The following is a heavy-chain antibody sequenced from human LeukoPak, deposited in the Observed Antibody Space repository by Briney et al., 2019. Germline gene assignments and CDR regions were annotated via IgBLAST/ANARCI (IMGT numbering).Heavy chain of an antibody. D-gene: IGHD3-3*01. CDR3: VKEYHSRGFGAYFDF. V-gene: IGHV3-30*18. CDR2: ISSDGSIK. CDR1: KFTFSHYG. J-gene: IGHJ4*02. Sequence: GGSLRLSCTASKFTFSHYGMQWVRQAPGKGLEWVAVISSDGSIKVYADSVKGRFTLSRDNSINTVDLQMNSLRAEDTAVYYCVKEYHSRGFGAYFDFWGQGTLVTVSS.